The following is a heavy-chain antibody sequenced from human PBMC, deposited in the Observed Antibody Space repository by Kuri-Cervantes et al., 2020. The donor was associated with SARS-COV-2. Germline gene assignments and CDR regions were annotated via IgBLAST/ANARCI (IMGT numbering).Heavy chain of an antibody. CDR3: AREGIAAAGATHMDV. D-gene: IGHD6-13*01. CDR1: GFTFSSYS. J-gene: IGHJ6*03. V-gene: IGHV3-21*01. Sequence: GESLKISCAASGFTFSSYSMNWVRQAPGKGLEWVSSISSSSSYIYYADSVKGRFTISRDNAKNSLYLQMNSLRAEDTAVYYCAREGIAAAGATHMDVWGKGTTVTVSS. CDR2: ISSSSSYI.